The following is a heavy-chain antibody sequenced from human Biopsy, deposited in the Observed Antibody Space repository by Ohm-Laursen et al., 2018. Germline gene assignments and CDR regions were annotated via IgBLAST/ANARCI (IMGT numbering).Heavy chain of an antibody. D-gene: IGHD4-23*01. J-gene: IGHJ4*02. Sequence: SDTLSLTCTVSGGSFTGHYWSWFRQPPGKGLEWIGHISYTGYTSYNASLKSRVTISVDTSRNHFSLRLSSLTAADTAVYYCARGSNDFGGLYFPRWGQGTLLTVSS. CDR2: ISYTGYT. V-gene: IGHV4-59*11. CDR1: GGSFTGHY. CDR3: ARGSNDFGGLYFPR.